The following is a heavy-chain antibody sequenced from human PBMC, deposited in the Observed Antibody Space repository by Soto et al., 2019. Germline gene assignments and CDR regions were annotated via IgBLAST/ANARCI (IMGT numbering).Heavy chain of an antibody. J-gene: IGHJ4*02. D-gene: IGHD7-27*01. V-gene: IGHV4-4*07. CDR3: ARDLTGDPNY. CDR1: GGSISSYY. Sequence: QVQLQESGPGLVKPSETLSLTCTVSGGSISSYYWSWIRQPAGKGLGWIGRIYTSGSTNYNPSLKSRVTMSVDTSKNQFSLKLSSVTAADTAVYYCARDLTGDPNYWGQGTLVTVSS. CDR2: IYTSGST.